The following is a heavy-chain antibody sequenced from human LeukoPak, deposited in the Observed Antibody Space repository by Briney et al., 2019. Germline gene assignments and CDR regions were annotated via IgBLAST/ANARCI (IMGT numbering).Heavy chain of an antibody. CDR3: AKYVRGSSSWYGDMYYFDY. D-gene: IGHD6-13*01. V-gene: IGHV3-23*01. CDR1: GFTFSSYA. Sequence: GGSLRLSXAASGFTFSSYAMSWVRQAQGKGLEWVSAISGSGGSTYYADSVKGGFTISRDNAKNTLYLQMNSLRAEDTAVYYCAKYVRGSSSWYGDMYYFDYWGQGTLVTVSS. J-gene: IGHJ4*02. CDR2: ISGSGGST.